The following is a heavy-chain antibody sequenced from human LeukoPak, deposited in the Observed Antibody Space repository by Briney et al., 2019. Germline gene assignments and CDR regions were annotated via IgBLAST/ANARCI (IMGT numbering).Heavy chain of an antibody. Sequence: EGSLRLSCAASGFTFSSYAMSWVRQAPGKGVEWVSGISIGGGNTFYADSVKGRFTISRDNSKITLHLQMNSLRAEDTAVYYCFKEPGAYQLLSYWGQGTLVTVCS. D-gene: IGHD2-2*01. V-gene: IGHV3-23*01. J-gene: IGHJ4*02. CDR2: ISIGGGNT. CDR3: FKEPGAYQLLSY. CDR1: GFTFSSYA.